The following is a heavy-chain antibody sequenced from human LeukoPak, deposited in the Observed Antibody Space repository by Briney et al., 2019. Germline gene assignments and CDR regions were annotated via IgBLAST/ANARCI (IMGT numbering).Heavy chain of an antibody. J-gene: IGHJ6*02. D-gene: IGHD6-25*01. CDR2: ISSSSSYI. V-gene: IGHV3-21*01. CDR3: ARQIVAAGHYYYCCMDV. Sequence: GGSLRLSCAASGFTFSSYSMNWVRQAPGKGLEWVSSISSSSSYIYYADSVKGRFTISRHNAKNSLYLQMNSLRAEDTAVYYCARQIVAAGHYYYCCMDVWGQGTTVTVSS. CDR1: GFTFSSYS.